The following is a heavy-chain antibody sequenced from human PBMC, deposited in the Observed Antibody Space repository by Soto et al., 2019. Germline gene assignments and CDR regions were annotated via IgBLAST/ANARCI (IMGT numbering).Heavy chain of an antibody. CDR1: EFSFSDYW. Sequence: EVQLVESGGGFVQPGGSLRLSCSASEFSFSDYWMTWLRQAPGKGLEWVASIKKDGSEKFYVDSVKGRFTSSRDNAKNSLYLHMSSLRDEDTAGYYCARRAAVVGLDYWGQGAVVTVSS. J-gene: IGHJ4*02. CDR2: IKKDGSEK. CDR3: ARRAAVVGLDY. V-gene: IGHV3-7*01. D-gene: IGHD6-13*01.